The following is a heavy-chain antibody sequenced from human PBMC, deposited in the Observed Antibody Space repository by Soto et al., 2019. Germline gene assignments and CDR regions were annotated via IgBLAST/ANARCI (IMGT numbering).Heavy chain of an antibody. CDR3: ARDAPFSIRPLTGLEQRSYYYYGMDV. V-gene: IGHV1-69*13. D-gene: IGHD7-27*01. J-gene: IGHJ6*02. CDR2: IIPIFGTA. Sequence: SVKVSCKASGGTFSSYAISWVRQAPGQGLEWMGGIIPIFGTANYAQKFQGRVTITADESTSTAYMELSSLGSEDTAVYYCARDAPFSIRPLTGLEQRSYYYYGMDVWGQGTTVTVSS. CDR1: GGTFSSYA.